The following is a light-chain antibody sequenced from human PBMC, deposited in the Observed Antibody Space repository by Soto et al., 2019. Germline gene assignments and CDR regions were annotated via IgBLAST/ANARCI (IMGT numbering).Light chain of an antibody. CDR1: GSNIGSNT. J-gene: IGLJ3*02. V-gene: IGLV1-44*01. CDR2: SNN. Sequence: QSVLTQPPSASGTPGQRVTISCSGSGSNIGSNTVSWYQQLPLSAPKLLIYSNNQRPSGVPDRFSGSKSATSASLAISGLQSEDEADYYCAAWDDSLNGRVFGGGTKLTVL. CDR3: AAWDDSLNGRV.